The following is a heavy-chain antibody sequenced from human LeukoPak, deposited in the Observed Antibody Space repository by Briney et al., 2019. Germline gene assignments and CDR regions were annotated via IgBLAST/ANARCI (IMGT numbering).Heavy chain of an antibody. CDR1: GLTVGNNY. V-gene: IGHV3-53*01. Sequence: PGGSLRLSCAAAGLTVGNNYMNWVRQAPGKGPEWISLIYSGGRTHYADSVKGRFTISRDNSKNTLYLQMNNVRAEDTAVYSCARDGAAAASGTLAWRQGTLVTVSS. J-gene: IGHJ5*02. CDR2: IYSGGRT. D-gene: IGHD6-13*01. CDR3: ARDGAAAASGTLA.